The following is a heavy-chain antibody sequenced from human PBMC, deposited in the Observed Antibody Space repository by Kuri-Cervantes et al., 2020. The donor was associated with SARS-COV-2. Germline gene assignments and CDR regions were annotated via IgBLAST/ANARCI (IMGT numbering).Heavy chain of an antibody. CDR1: GGSISSSSYY. J-gene: IGHJ4*02. CDR2: IYYSGST. CDR3: ARHEWEPYYFDY. D-gene: IGHD1-26*01. Sequence: SETLSLTCTVSGGSISSSSYYWGWIRQPPGKGLEWIGSIYYSGSTYYNPSLKSRVTISVDTSKNQFSLKLCSVTAADTAVYYCARHEWEPYYFDYWGQGTLVTVSS. V-gene: IGHV4-39*01.